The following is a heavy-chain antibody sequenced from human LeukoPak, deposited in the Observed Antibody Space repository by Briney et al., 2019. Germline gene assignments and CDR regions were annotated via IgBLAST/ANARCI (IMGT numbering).Heavy chain of an antibody. Sequence: GGSLRLSCAASGFTVSSNYMSWVRQAPGKGLDWVSVIYSGGSTYYADSVKGRFTISRDNSKNTLYLQMNSLRAEDTAVYYCAITYYDFWSGYPDYWGQGTLVTVSS. CDR3: AITYYDFWSGYPDY. V-gene: IGHV3-53*01. J-gene: IGHJ4*02. D-gene: IGHD3-3*01. CDR2: IYSGGST. CDR1: GFTVSSNY.